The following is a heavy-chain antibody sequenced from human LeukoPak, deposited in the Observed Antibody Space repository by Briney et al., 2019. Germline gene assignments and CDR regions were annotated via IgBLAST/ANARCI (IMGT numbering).Heavy chain of an antibody. Sequence: ASVKVSCKASGYTFTSYYMHWVRQAHGQGLEWMGMINPSGGSTSYAQKFQGRVTMTRDTSTSTVYMDLSSLRSEDTAVYYCARSSKLPHQTTAWYWFDPWGQGTLVTVSS. J-gene: IGHJ5*02. CDR2: INPSGGST. CDR3: ARSSKLPHQTTAWYWFDP. CDR1: GYTFTSYY. V-gene: IGHV1-46*01. D-gene: IGHD4-17*01.